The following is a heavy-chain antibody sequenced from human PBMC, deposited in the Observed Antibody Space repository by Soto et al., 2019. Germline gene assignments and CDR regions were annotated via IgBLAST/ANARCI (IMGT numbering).Heavy chain of an antibody. D-gene: IGHD2-2*01. CDR2: IYPGDSDT. Sequence: GESLKISCKGSGYNFTSYWIGWVRQMPGKGLECMGIIYPGDSDTRYSPSFQGQVTISADKSISTAYLQWSSLKASDTAMYYCARRTSYWYFDLWGRRTLVTVSS. CDR1: GYNFTSYW. J-gene: IGHJ2*01. CDR3: ARRTSYWYFDL. V-gene: IGHV5-51*01.